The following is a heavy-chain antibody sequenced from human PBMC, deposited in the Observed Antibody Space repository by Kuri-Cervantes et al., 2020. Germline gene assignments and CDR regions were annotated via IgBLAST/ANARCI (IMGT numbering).Heavy chain of an antibody. CDR1: EFTFSNYG. Sequence: LSLTCAASEFTFSNYGMHWVRQAPGKGLEWVAVISYDGSNKYYADSVKGRFTISGDNSKDTLYLQMNSLRAEDTAVYYCARDKASQHYYYYGMDVWGQGTTVTVSS. J-gene: IGHJ6*02. CDR3: ARDKASQHYYYYGMDV. D-gene: IGHD5-18*01. V-gene: IGHV3-30*03. CDR2: ISYDGSNK.